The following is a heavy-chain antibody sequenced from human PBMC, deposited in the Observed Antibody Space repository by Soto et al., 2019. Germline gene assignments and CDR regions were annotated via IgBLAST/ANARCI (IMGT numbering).Heavy chain of an antibody. D-gene: IGHD2-15*01. Sequence: EVHLVESGGGLVQPGGSLRLSCAASGFTVSSKYMSWVRQAPGKGLEWVSLIQSGGPTYYEDSVKGRFTISRDTSENTRHLQMDSLRAEDTAVYYCARDDVLCVGGRCYGVHLDVWGKGTTVTVSS. J-gene: IGHJ6*04. CDR2: IQSGGPT. CDR1: GFTVSSKY. CDR3: ARDDVLCVGGRCYGVHLDV. V-gene: IGHV3-66*01.